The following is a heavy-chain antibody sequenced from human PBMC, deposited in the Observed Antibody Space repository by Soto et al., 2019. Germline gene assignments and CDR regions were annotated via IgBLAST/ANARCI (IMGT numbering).Heavy chain of an antibody. Sequence: QVQLVQSGAEVKKPGASVKVSCEASGYNFIDYYMHWVRQAPGQGFEWMGRISPKSGGTNYAQKFEGRVTMTWDTSLNTASMELTSLISEDTAVYYCARPPGYISDWYYFDLWGQGTLVTVSS. D-gene: IGHD3-9*01. J-gene: IGHJ4*02. V-gene: IGHV1-2*02. CDR2: ISPKSGGT. CDR3: ARPPGYISDWYYFDL. CDR1: GYNFIDYY.